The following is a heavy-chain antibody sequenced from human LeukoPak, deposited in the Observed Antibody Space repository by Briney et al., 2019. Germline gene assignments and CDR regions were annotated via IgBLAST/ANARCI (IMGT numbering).Heavy chain of an antibody. CDR2: INHSGST. Sequence: GSLRLSCAASGFTFSNDWMGWVRQPPGKGLEWIGEINHSGSTNYNPSLKSRVTISVDTSKNQFSLKLSSVTAADTAVYYCATLAYDSSPDLGYWGQGTLVTVSS. D-gene: IGHD3-22*01. CDR1: GFTFSNDW. V-gene: IGHV4-34*08. J-gene: IGHJ4*02. CDR3: ATLAYDSSPDLGY.